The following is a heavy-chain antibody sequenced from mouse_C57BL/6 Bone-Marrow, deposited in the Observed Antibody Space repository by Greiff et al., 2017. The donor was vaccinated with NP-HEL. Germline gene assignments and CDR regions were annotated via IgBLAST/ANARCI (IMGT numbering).Heavy chain of an antibody. CDR3: ARQEDYDYSAWFAY. Sequence: DVQLVESGGGLVQPGGSLKLSCAASGFTFSDYYMYWVRQTPEKRLEWVAYISNGGGSTYYPDTVKGRFTISRDNAKNHLYLQMSRLKSEDTAMYYCARQEDYDYSAWFAYWGQGTLVTVSA. D-gene: IGHD2-4*01. J-gene: IGHJ3*01. CDR2: ISNGGGST. V-gene: IGHV5-12*01. CDR1: GFTFSDYY.